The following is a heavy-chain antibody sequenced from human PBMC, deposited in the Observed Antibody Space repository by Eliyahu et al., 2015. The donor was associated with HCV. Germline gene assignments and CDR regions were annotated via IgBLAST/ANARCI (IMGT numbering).Heavy chain of an antibody. CDR3: ARALFGSYDTRGYYVDYYYYGMDV. CDR2: IYYNGNT. V-gene: IGHV4-39*07. J-gene: IGHJ6*02. CDR1: GGVLSTSXSY. Sequence: QLQLQESGPGLVKSSETLSLSCSVSGGVLSTSXSYWAWXRQPPGXGLXWIGTIYYNGNTYYHPSLKSRVTISLDTSKNQFSLKVSSVTAADTAIYYCARALFGSYDTRGYYVDYYYYGMDVWGRGTTVTVSS. D-gene: IGHD3-22*01.